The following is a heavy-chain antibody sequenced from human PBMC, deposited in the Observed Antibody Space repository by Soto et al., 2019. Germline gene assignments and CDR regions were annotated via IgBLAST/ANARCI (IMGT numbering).Heavy chain of an antibody. CDR3: TLSYGDSYYYYYGMDV. CDR2: IHPGDSDT. CDR1: ELHFRRYT. J-gene: IGHJ6*02. D-gene: IGHD4-17*01. Sequence: GQSLKISCVGSELHFRRYTVGWVRKETGKGLEWMGVIHPGDSDTIYSPSFQGQVTISADKSISTAYLQWSSLKASDTAMYYCTLSYGDSYYYYYGMDVWGQGTTVTVSS. V-gene: IGHV5-51*01.